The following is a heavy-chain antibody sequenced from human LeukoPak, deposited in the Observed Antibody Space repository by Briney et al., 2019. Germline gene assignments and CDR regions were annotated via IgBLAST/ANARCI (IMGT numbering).Heavy chain of an antibody. CDR1: GFTFSSYG. J-gene: IGHJ4*02. CDR2: IRYDGSNK. V-gene: IGHV3-30*02. D-gene: IGHD3-10*01. CDR3: AKVEGYYGSGSYFGPHNDY. Sequence: GGSLRLSCAASGFTFSSYGMHWVRQAPGKGLEWVAFIRYDGSNKYYADSVKGRFTISRDNSKSTLYLQMNSLRAEDTAVYYCAKVEGYYGSGSYFGPHNDYWGQGTLVTVSS.